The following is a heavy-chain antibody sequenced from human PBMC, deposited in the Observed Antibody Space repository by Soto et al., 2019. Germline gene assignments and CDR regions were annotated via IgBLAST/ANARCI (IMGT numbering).Heavy chain of an antibody. CDR2: ISGSGGST. D-gene: IGHD3-22*01. CDR1: GFTFSTCA. V-gene: IGHV3-23*01. Sequence: PGGSLRLSCAASGFTFSTCAMTWVRQAPGKGLEWVSTISGSGGSTYYADSVKGRFTISKDNSKNTLYLQMNSLRAEDTAVYYCARLYDSSGNYPYGMDVWGQGTTVTVSS. J-gene: IGHJ6*02. CDR3: ARLYDSSGNYPYGMDV.